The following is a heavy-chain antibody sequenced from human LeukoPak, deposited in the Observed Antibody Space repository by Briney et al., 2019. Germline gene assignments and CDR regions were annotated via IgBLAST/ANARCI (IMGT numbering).Heavy chain of an antibody. CDR3: ARGRYISSWGYFDY. CDR2: IRYDGSNK. V-gene: IGHV3-30*02. J-gene: IGHJ4*02. Sequence: GGSLRLSCAASGFTFSSYGMHWVRQAPGKGLEWVAFIRYDGSNKYYADSVKGRFTISRDNSKNTLYLQMNSLRAEDTAVYYCARGRYISSWGYFDYWGQGTLVTVSS. CDR1: GFTFSSYG. D-gene: IGHD6-13*01.